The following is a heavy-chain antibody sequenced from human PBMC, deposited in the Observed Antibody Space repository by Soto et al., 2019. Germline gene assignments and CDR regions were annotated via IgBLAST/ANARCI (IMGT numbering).Heavy chain of an antibody. V-gene: IGHV4-4*02. CDR1: GGSISSSNW. CDR3: ARTERGYSSAFDY. J-gene: IGHJ4*02. D-gene: IGHD6-19*01. CDR2: IYHSGSI. Sequence: PSETLSLTCAVSGGSISSSNWWSWVRQPPEKGLEWIGEIYHSGSINYNPSLKSRVTISVDKSKNHFSLRLSSVTAADTAVYYCARTERGYSSAFDYWGQGTLVTVSS.